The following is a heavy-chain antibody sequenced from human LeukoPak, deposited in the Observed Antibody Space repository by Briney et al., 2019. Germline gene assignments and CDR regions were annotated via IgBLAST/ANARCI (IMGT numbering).Heavy chain of an antibody. CDR3: ARDTAVERWLQSHYYYGMGV. D-gene: IGHD5-24*01. J-gene: IGHJ6*02. CDR2: ISGSGGST. V-gene: IGHV3-23*01. Sequence: GGSLRLSCAASGFTFSSYAMSWVRQAPGKGLEWVSAISGSGGSTYYADSVKGRFTISRDNSKNTLYLQMNSLRAEDTAVYYCARDTAVERWLQSHYYYGMGVWGQGTTVTVSS. CDR1: GFTFSSYA.